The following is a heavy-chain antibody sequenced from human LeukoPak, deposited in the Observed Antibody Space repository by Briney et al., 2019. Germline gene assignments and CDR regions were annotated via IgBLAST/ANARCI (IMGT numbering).Heavy chain of an antibody. V-gene: IGHV3-48*03. CDR1: GFSFSSYE. CDR2: INSGSGYNI. D-gene: IGHD3-22*01. CDR3: ARDKDYSESGGHGDWGYYFDY. J-gene: IGHJ4*02. Sequence: PGGSLRLSCAASGFSFSSYEMIWVRQAPGKGLEWISYINSGSGYNIFYADSVKGRFTISRDNAKNSLYLQMNTLRAEDTAVYYCARDKDYSESGGHGDWGYYFDYWGQGALVTVSS.